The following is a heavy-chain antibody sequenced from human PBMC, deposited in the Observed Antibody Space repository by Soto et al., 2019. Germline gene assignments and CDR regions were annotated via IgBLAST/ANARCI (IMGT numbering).Heavy chain of an antibody. CDR1: GFTLSSYG. CDR3: WGTSDLGGALDI. Sequence: QVQLVESGGGVVQPGRSLRLSCAASGFTLSSYGMHWVRQAPGKGLEWVAVISYDERKKYYADSVKGRFTISRDNSKNMLYLQMNSLRTEETSVYYVWGTSDLGGALDIWGKGTMVTVSS. V-gene: IGHV3-30*03. D-gene: IGHD7-27*01. J-gene: IGHJ3*02. CDR2: ISYDERKK.